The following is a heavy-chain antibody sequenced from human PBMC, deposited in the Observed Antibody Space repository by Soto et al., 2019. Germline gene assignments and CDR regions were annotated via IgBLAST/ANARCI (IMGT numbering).Heavy chain of an antibody. J-gene: IGHJ3*02. CDR2: INPNSGGT. D-gene: IGHD3-16*01. CDR1: GYTFTGYY. Sequence: ASVKVSCKASGYTFTGYYMHWVRQAPGQGLEWMGWINPNSGGTNYAQKFQGRVTMTRDTSISTAYMELSRLRSDDTAVYYCARWRGIRRSHDAFDIWGQGTMVTVSS. CDR3: ARWRGIRRSHDAFDI. V-gene: IGHV1-2*02.